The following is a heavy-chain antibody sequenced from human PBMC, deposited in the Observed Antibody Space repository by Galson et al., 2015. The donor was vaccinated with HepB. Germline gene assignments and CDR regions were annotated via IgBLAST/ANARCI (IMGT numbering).Heavy chain of an antibody. V-gene: IGHV3-53*01. CDR3: ASHPYSSGWYYYMDV. Sequence: SLRLSCAASGFTVSSDYMSWVRQAPGKGLEWVSVIYSGGNTYYADSVKGRFTISRDNSKNTLYLQMNSLRVEDTAVYYCASHPYSSGWYYYMDVWGKGTTVTVSS. CDR2: IYSGGNT. D-gene: IGHD6-19*01. J-gene: IGHJ6*03. CDR1: GFTVSSDY.